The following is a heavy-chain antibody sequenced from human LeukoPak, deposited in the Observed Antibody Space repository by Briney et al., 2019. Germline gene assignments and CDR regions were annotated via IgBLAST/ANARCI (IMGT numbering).Heavy chain of an antibody. CDR2: IWYDGSNK. CDR1: GFTFSSYG. CDR3: ARDATGYRAFDY. Sequence: GALRLSCAASGFTFSSYGMHWVRQAPGKGLEWVAVIWYDGSNKYYADSVKGRFTISRDNSKNTLYLQMNSLRAEDTAVYYCARDATGYRAFDYWGQGTLVTVSS. J-gene: IGHJ4*02. V-gene: IGHV3-33*01. D-gene: IGHD6-13*01.